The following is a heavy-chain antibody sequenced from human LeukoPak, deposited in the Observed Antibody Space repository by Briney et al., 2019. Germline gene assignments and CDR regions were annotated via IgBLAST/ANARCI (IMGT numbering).Heavy chain of an antibody. D-gene: IGHD4-23*01. J-gene: IGHJ4*02. CDR1: GFTFSRYW. Sequence: GGSLRLSCAASGFTFSRYWMSWVRQAPGKGLEWVAHIKQDGSEKYHVDSVRGRFTISRDNAKNSLYLLMDSLRAEDTAVYNCARERGVRNSFDYWGQGTLVTVSS. CDR2: IKQDGSEK. V-gene: IGHV3-7*01. CDR3: ARERGVRNSFDY.